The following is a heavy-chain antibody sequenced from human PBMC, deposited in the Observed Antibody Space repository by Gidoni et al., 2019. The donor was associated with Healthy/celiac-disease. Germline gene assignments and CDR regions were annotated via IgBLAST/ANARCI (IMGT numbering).Heavy chain of an antibody. Sequence: QVQLQQWGAGLLKPSETLSLTCAVYGGSFSGYYWSWIRQPPGKGLEWIGEINHSGSTNYNPSLKSRVTISVDTSKNQFSLKLSSVTAADTAVYYCASYEGGVTTVVTRVFDYWGQGTLVTVSS. V-gene: IGHV4-34*01. D-gene: IGHD4-17*01. J-gene: IGHJ4*02. CDR1: GGSFSGYY. CDR3: ASYEGGVTTVVTRVFDY. CDR2: INHSGST.